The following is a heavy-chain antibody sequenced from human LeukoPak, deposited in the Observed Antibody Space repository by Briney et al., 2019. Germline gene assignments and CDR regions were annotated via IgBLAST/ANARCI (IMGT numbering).Heavy chain of an antibody. CDR2: IYYSGST. CDR1: GGSLNRYY. J-gene: IGHJ4*02. D-gene: IGHD3-22*01. V-gene: IGHV4-59*01. Sequence: LGTPSPPRPVSGGSLNRYYLGWVRQPPREGLGWVWYIYYSGSTNYNPSLKSRVTISVDTSKNQFSLKLSSVTAADTAVYYCARLHYYDSSGYFDYWGQGTLVTVSS. CDR3: ARLHYYDSSGYFDY.